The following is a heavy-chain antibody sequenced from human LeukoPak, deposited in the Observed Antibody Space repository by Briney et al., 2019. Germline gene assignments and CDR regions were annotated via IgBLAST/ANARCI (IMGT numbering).Heavy chain of an antibody. J-gene: IGHJ4*02. CDR2: IYTSGST. D-gene: IGHD3-22*01. V-gene: IGHV4-4*07. CDR3: ARARYYYDSSGSHFDY. Sequence: SETLSLTCTVSGGSISSYYWSWIRQPAGKGLEWIGRIYTSGSTNSSPSLKSRVTMSVDTSKNQFSLKLSSVTAADTAVYYCARARYYYDSSGSHFDYWGQGTLVTVSS. CDR1: GGSISSYY.